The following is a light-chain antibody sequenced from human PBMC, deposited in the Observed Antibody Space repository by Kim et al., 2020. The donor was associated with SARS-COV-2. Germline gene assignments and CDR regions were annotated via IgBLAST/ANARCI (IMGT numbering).Light chain of an antibody. J-gene: IGKJ4*01. Sequence: SSVGDRVTITCRASQSISSYLNWDQQKPGKGPKLLIYGGFSLQSGVPSRFTGSGSGTDFTLTISSLQPEDFATYYCQQSYSAPPSFGGGTKVDIK. V-gene: IGKV1-39*01. CDR2: GGF. CDR3: QQSYSAPPS. CDR1: QSISSY.